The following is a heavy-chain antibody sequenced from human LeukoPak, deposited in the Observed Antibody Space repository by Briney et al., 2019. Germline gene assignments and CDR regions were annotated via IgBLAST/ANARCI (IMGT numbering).Heavy chain of an antibody. CDR1: GGSISSSSYY. CDR3: ARQNTVASTWLDY. Sequence: SETLSLTCTVSGGSISSSSYYWSWIRRPPGKGLEWIAYIHYSGGTNYNPSLKSRVTISVDTSKNQFSLRLSSVTAADTAVYYCARQNTVASTWLDYWGQGTLVTVSS. CDR2: IHYSGGT. V-gene: IGHV4-61*01. J-gene: IGHJ4*02. D-gene: IGHD4-23*01.